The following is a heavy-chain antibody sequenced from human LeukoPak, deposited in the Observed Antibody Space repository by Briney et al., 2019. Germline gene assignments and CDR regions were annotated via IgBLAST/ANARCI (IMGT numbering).Heavy chain of an antibody. Sequence: PGGSLRLSCAASGFTFSSYSMNWVRQAPGKGLEWVSYISSSSTIYYADSVKGRFTISRDNAKNTLYLQMNSLRAEDTAVYYCARAACSSTSCYNYYYYYYMDVWGKGTTVTVSS. J-gene: IGHJ6*03. D-gene: IGHD2-2*02. CDR3: ARAACSSTSCYNYYYYYYMDV. CDR2: ISSSSTI. V-gene: IGHV3-48*04. CDR1: GFTFSSYS.